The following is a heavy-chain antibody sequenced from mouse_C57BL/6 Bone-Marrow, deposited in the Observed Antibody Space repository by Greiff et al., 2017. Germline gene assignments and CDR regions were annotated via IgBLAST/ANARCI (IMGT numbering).Heavy chain of an antibody. CDR1: GYTFTDYE. D-gene: IGHD1-1*01. Sequence: QVQLQQSGAELVRPGASVTLSCKASGYTFTDYEMHWVKQTPVHGLEWIGAIDPETGGTAYNQKFKGKAILTAAKSSSTAYMELRSLTSEDSAVYYCTRQGLYGSSQYYFDYWGQGTTLTVSS. V-gene: IGHV1-15*01. CDR2: IDPETGGT. J-gene: IGHJ2*01. CDR3: TRQGLYGSSQYYFDY.